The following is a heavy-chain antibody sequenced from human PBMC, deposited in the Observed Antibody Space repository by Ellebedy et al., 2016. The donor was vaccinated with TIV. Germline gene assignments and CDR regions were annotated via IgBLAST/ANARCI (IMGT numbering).Heavy chain of an antibody. CDR2: LKQDGREE. D-gene: IGHD5-18*01. J-gene: IGHJ6*02. CDR3: AREGDTAMVHGMDV. Sequence: GESLKISCVASGFTFSSYWMSWVRQAPGRGLEWVANLKQDGREEYYVDSVKGRFTISRDNAKNSLYLQMNSLRAEDTAVYYCAREGDTAMVHGMDVWGQGTTVTVSS. V-gene: IGHV3-7*03. CDR1: GFTFSSYW.